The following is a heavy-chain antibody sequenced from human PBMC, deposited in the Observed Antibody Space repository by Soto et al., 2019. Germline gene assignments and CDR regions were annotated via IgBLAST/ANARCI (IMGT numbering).Heavy chain of an antibody. Sequence: SETLSLTCTVSGGSISSGDYYWSWIRQPPGKGLEWIGYIYYSGSTYYNPSLKSRVTISVDTSKNQFSLKLSSVTAADTAVYYCARAATVIADRRNNYYYYGMDVWGQGTTVTVSS. CDR1: GGSISSGDYY. CDR2: IYYSGST. CDR3: ARAATVIADRRNNYYYYGMDV. D-gene: IGHD4-17*01. V-gene: IGHV4-30-4*01. J-gene: IGHJ6*02.